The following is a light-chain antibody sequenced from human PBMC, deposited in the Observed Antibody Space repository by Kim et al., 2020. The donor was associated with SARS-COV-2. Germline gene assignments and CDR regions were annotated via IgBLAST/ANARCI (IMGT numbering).Light chain of an antibody. V-gene: IGLV3-19*01. Sequence: LGQTVRLTCQGDSLRSYYASWYQQKPGQAPVLVIYGKNNRPSGIPDRFSGSSSGNTASLTITGAQAEDEADYYCNSRDSSGNHLKVFGTGTKVTVL. CDR1: SLRSYY. CDR2: GKN. CDR3: NSRDSSGNHLKV. J-gene: IGLJ1*01.